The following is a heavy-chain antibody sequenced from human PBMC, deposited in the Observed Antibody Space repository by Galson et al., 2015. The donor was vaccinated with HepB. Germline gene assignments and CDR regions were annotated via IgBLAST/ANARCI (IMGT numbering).Heavy chain of an antibody. D-gene: IGHD3-3*01. Sequence: SLRLSCAASGFTFSSYSMNWVRQAPGKGLEWVSSISSSSSYIYYADSVKGRFTISRDNAKNSLYLQMNSLRAEDTAVYYCAREGEGLRFMEWSRDWLVPWGQGTLVTVSS. CDR2: ISSSSSYI. V-gene: IGHV3-21*01. J-gene: IGHJ5*02. CDR3: AREGEGLRFMEWSRDWLVP. CDR1: GFTFSSYS.